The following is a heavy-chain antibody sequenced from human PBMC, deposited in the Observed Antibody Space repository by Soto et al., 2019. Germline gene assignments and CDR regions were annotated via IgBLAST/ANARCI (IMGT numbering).Heavy chain of an antibody. CDR1: GGSIGSSSYY. V-gene: IGHV4-39*01. D-gene: IGHD2-15*01. CDR3: ARHAPPYCSGGSCYLFDY. Sequence: QLQLQESGPGLVKPSETLSLICTVSGGSIGSSSYYRGWIRPPPGKGLEWIGSIHYSGSTYYNPSLKCRFTISVDTSKTPFSLKLRSVKASDTSVYYCARHAPPYCSGGSCYLFDYWGQGALVTVSS. CDR2: IHYSGST. J-gene: IGHJ4*02.